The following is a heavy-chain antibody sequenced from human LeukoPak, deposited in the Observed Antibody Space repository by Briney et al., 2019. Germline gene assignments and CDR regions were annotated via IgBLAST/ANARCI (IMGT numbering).Heavy chain of an antibody. Sequence: AESLKISCKGSGYSFATYWIGWVRQMPGKNLELMGVIFPGDSDTRYSPSFQSQSTISADKSTSTPLLQRSSMKVADTATYYCGRSLPVTMLRGYGMDVWREGTTVTVSS. J-gene: IGHJ6*04. CDR1: GYSFATYW. D-gene: IGHD3-10*01. CDR2: IFPGDSDT. V-gene: IGHV5-51*01. CDR3: GRSLPVTMLRGYGMDV.